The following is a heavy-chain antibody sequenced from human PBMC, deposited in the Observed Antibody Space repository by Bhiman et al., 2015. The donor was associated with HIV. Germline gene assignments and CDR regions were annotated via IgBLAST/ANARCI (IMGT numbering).Heavy chain of an antibody. CDR2: IKSKTDGGTT. Sequence: EVQLVESGGGLVKPGGSLRLSCAASGFTFSDAWMSWVRQAPGKGLEWVGRIKSKTDGGTTDYAAPVKGRFTISRDDSKNXLYLQMNSLKTEDTAVYYCTTDRYSLPFFDYWGQGTLVTVSS. CDR1: GFTFSDAW. V-gene: IGHV3-15*01. D-gene: IGHD1-26*01. J-gene: IGHJ4*02. CDR3: TTDRYSLPFFDY.